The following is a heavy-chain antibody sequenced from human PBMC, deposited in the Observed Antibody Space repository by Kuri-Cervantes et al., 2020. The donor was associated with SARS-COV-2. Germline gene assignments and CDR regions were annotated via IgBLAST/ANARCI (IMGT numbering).Heavy chain of an antibody. CDR2: IIPIFGTA. CDR3: ARDLPSGSYYRRFDY. D-gene: IGHD1-26*01. V-gene: IGHV1-69*06. CDR1: GGNFSSYA. Sequence: SVQVSCKASGGNFSSYAISWLRQAPAQGREWMGGIIPIFGTANYAQKFQGRVTITADKSTSTAYMELSSLRSEDTAVYYCARDLPSGSYYRRFDYWGQGTLVTVAS. J-gene: IGHJ4*02.